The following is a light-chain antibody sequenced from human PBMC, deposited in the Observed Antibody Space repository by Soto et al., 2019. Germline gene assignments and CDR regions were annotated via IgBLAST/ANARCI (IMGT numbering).Light chain of an antibody. J-gene: IGKJ1*01. CDR2: GAS. CDR1: QSVSSSY. V-gene: IGKV3-20*01. Sequence: EIVLTQSPGTLSLSPGERATLSCRASQSVSSSYLAWYQQKPGQAPRLLIYGASSRATGIPDRFSGSGSGXXXXLTISRLEPEDFAVYYCQQYGSSKTFGQGTKVDIK. CDR3: QQYGSSKT.